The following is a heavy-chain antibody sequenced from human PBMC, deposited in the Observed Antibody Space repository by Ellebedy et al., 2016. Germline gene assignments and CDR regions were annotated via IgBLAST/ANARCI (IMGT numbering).Heavy chain of an antibody. J-gene: IGHJ4*02. CDR1: GFTFSSYW. CDR3: ARGRYTSGWYPDYFDY. CDR2: IKPDGSEN. D-gene: IGHD6-19*01. Sequence: GESLKISCAASGFTFSSYWMSWVRLAPGKGLEWVANIKPDGSENYYVDSVKGRFTISRDNAENPLYLQMNSLRAEDTAVYYCARGRYTSGWYPDYFDYWGQGTLVTVSS. V-gene: IGHV3-7*03.